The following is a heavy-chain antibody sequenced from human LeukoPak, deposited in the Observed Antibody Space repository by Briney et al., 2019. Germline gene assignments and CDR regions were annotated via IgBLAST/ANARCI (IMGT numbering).Heavy chain of an antibody. D-gene: IGHD4-11*01. V-gene: IGHV3-30*02. Sequence: GGSLRLSCAASGFTFSSYGMHWVRQAPGKGLEWVTFIRYDGSNKYYADSVKGRFTISRDISKNTLYLQMSSLRAEDTAVYYCAKDMASRDDYSNLIDYWGQGTPVIVSS. CDR3: AKDMASRDDYSNLIDY. CDR1: GFTFSSYG. CDR2: IRYDGSNK. J-gene: IGHJ4*02.